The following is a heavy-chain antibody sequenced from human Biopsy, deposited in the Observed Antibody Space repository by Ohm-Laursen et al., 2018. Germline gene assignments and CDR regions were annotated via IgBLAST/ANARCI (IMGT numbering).Heavy chain of an antibody. Sequence: SDTLSLTCSVSGGSISGYHWSWIRKSPGKGLEWLAYISYTGGNTSNPSLNGRATMSLDTSKNQFSLRLIYATAADTAVYYCARMPHFDYWGQGILVTVSS. CDR2: ISYTGGN. D-gene: IGHD2-2*01. V-gene: IGHV4-59*07. J-gene: IGHJ4*02. CDR1: GGSISGYH. CDR3: ARMPHFDY.